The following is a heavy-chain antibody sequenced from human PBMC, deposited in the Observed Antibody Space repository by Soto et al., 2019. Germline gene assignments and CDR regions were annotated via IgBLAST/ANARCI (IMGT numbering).Heavy chain of an antibody. J-gene: IGHJ6*03. CDR2: INPNSGGT. V-gene: IGHV1-2*04. D-gene: IGHD3-10*01. CDR3: ARATPLNYYGSYYYMDV. CDR1: GYTFTGYY. Sequence: ASVKVSCKASGYTFTGYYMHWVRQAPGQGLEWMGWINPNSGGTNYAQKFQGWVTMTRDTSISTAYMELSRLRSDDTAVYYCARATPLNYYGSYYYMDVWGKGTTVTVSS.